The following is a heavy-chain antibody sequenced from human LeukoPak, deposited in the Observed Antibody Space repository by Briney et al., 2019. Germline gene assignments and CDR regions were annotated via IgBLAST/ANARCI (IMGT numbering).Heavy chain of an antibody. CDR2: IYYSGST. CDR1: GCSISSYY. Sequence: SETLSLTCTVSGCSISSYYWSWIRQPPGKGLEWIGYIYYSGSTNYNPSLKSRVTISVDTSKNQFSLKLSSVTAADTAVYYCAGRDRYSSGWTLDYWGQGTLVTVSS. D-gene: IGHD6-19*01. CDR3: AGRDRYSSGWTLDY. J-gene: IGHJ4*02. V-gene: IGHV4-59*12.